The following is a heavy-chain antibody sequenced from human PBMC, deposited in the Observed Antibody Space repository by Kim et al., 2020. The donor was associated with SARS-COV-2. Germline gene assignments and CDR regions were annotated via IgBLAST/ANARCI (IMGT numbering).Heavy chain of an antibody. CDR2: INTNTGNP. J-gene: IGHJ4*02. CDR3: AKTRWDCRGPTCYSSFDY. V-gene: IGHV7-4-1*02. CDR1: GYTFTTYA. D-gene: IGHD2-15*01. Sequence: ASVKVSCRTSGYTFTTYAIHWVRQAPGQGLEWMGWINTNTGNPTYAQGFTGRFVFSLDTSVNTTYLQINSLKAEDTAVYYCAKTRWDCRGPTCYSSFDYWGQGTLVTVSS.